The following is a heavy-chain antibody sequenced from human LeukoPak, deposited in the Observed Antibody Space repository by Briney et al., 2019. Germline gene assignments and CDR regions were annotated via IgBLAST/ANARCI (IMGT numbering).Heavy chain of an antibody. CDR3: ARSASTSGWYGVDWFDP. D-gene: IGHD6-19*01. Sequence: SETLSLTCTVSGGSISSSSYYWGWIRQPPGKGLEWIGSIYYSGSTYYNPSLKSRVTISGDTSKNQFSLKVSSVTAADTAVYYCARSASTSGWYGVDWFDPWGQGTLVTVSS. V-gene: IGHV4-39*01. CDR2: IYYSGST. J-gene: IGHJ5*02. CDR1: GGSISSSSYY.